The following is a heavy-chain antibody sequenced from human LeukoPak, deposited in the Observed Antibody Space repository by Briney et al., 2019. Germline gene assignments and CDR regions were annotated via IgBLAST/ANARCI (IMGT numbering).Heavy chain of an antibody. CDR1: GGSISSYY. D-gene: IGHD5-12*01. CDR2: IYYSGNT. V-gene: IGHV4-59*08. J-gene: IGHJ4*02. CDR3: ARHYYSGYERVFDY. Sequence: SQTLSLTCTVSGGSISSYYWIWIRQPPGKGLEWIGYIYYSGNTNYNPSLKSRVTISLDTSRNQFSLNLNSVTAADTAVYYCARHYYSGYERVFDYWGQGALVTVSS.